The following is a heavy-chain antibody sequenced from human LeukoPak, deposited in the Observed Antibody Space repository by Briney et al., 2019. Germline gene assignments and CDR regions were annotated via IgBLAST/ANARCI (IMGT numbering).Heavy chain of an antibody. CDR1: GFSFDDYA. J-gene: IGHJ3*02. D-gene: IGHD5-12*01. CDR3: AKDIEDGGYDLRVGAFDI. CDR2: ISWNSGTT. V-gene: IGHV3-9*01. Sequence: GRSLRLSCAASGFSFDDYAMYWVRQAPGKGLEWVSGISWNSGTTGYADSVKGRFTISRDNAKNSLYLQMNSLRAEDTALYYCAKDIEDGGYDLRVGAFDIWGQGTMVTVSS.